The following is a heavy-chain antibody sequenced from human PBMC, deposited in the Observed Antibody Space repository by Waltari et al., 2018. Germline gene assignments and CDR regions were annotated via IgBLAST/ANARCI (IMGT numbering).Heavy chain of an antibody. CDR3: AKDQAEWLVLDGYFDS. Sequence: EVQLLESGGDLEQPGGSLRISCVGSGFNFSNYAMNWVRQAPGKGLEWFSTMSGIGDYTYYADAVKGRVTISRDNSKNTVFLHMNNLRVEDTAIYCCAKDQAEWLVLDGYFDSWGQGTPVTVSS. D-gene: IGHD6-19*01. J-gene: IGHJ4*02. CDR1: GFNFSNYA. V-gene: IGHV3-23*01. CDR2: MSGIGDYT.